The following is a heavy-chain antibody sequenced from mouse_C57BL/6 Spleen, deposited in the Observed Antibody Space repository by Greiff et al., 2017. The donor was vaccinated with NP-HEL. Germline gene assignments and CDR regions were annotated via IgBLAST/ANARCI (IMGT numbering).Heavy chain of an antibody. J-gene: IGHJ3*01. CDR3: ERVGDSAWFAY. D-gene: IGHD2-13*01. CDR2: INPNNGGT. CDR1: GYTFTDYN. V-gene: IGHV1-18*01. Sequence: VQLQQSGPELVKPGASVKIPCKASGYTFTDYNMDWVKQSHEKSLEWIGDINPNNGGTIYNQKFKGKATLTVDKSSSTAYMELRSLTAEDTAVYYCERVGDSAWFAYWGQGTLVTVSA.